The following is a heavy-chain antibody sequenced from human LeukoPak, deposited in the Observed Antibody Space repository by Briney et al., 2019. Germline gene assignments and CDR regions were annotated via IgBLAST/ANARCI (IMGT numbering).Heavy chain of an antibody. V-gene: IGHV3-48*01. Sequence: PGGSLRLSCAASGFTFSTYSMNWVRQAPGKGLEWLSYISSSSTNILYAESVTGRFTISRDNAKNSLYLQMNSLRAEDTAVYYCARDAGYSYGSGAFDIWGQGTMVTVSS. CDR1: GFTFSTYS. CDR2: ISSSSTNI. J-gene: IGHJ3*02. D-gene: IGHD5-18*01. CDR3: ARDAGYSYGSGAFDI.